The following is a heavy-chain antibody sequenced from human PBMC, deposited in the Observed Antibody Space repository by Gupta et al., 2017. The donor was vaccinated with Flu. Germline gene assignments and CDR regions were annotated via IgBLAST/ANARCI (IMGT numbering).Heavy chain of an antibody. Sequence: EVQLVDSGGGLVKPGGSLRLSCAASGFTSSNAWMSWVRQAPGKGLEWVGRIKSKTDGGTTDYAAPVKGRFTISRDDSKKTLYPQMNSLKTEDTAVYYCTAHDRAYYGPDYGGQGTLVTVSS. V-gene: IGHV3-15*01. CDR2: IKSKTDGGTT. CDR1: GFTSSNAW. J-gene: IGHJ4*02. D-gene: IGHD2-21*01. CDR3: TAHDRAYYGPDY.